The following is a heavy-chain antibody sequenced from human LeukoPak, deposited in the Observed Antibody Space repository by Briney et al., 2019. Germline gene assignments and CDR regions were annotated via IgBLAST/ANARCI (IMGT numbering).Heavy chain of an antibody. CDR2: IYHSGNT. V-gene: IGHV4-4*02. Sequence: SETLSLTCTVSGDSISSTNWWSWVRQPPGKGLEWIGEIYHSGNTNYNPSLKSRVSISVDKSKNQFSLTLNSVTAADTAVYYCARVITVRGVIFDYWGQGTLVTVSS. CDR1: GDSISSTNW. D-gene: IGHD3-16*01. J-gene: IGHJ4*02. CDR3: ARVITVRGVIFDY.